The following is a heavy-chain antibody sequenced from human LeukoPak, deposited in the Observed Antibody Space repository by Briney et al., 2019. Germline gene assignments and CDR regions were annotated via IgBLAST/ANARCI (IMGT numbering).Heavy chain of an antibody. CDR2: ISSDGTNT. Sequence: PGRSLRLSCAAAGYTFSDHPMHWVRQAPGKGLEWVAFISSDGTNTFYADSMRGRFTISRDNSNNTLFLQLNSLRAEDTAVYYCAKDPLLYCSGGSCYSPYFDYWGQGTLVTVSS. J-gene: IGHJ4*02. D-gene: IGHD2-15*01. CDR3: AKDPLLYCSGGSCYSPYFDY. V-gene: IGHV3-30-3*01. CDR1: GYTFSDHP.